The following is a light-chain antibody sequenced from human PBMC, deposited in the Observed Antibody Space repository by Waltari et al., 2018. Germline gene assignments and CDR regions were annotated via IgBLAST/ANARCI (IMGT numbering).Light chain of an antibody. CDR1: RSISSS. J-gene: IGKJ1*01. Sequence: DIQMTQSPSSLSASVGDRVTITCRASRSISSSLNWFQQKPGKAPKLLIYAAASLQSWVPLRFSGSGSGTDFTLTISSLQPEDFATYYCQQIYSTPQTFGQGTKVEIK. CDR2: AAA. V-gene: IGKV1-39*01. CDR3: QQIYSTPQT.